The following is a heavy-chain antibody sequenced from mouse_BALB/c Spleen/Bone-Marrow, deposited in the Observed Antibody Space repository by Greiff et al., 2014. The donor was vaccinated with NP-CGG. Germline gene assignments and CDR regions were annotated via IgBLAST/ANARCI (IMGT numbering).Heavy chain of an antibody. CDR2: ISYGGSYI. J-gene: IGHJ4*01. Sequence: VQLQQSGGGLVKPGGSLKLSCAASGFTSSDFYMYWVRQTPEKRLEWVATISYGGSYIYYPDSVKGRFTISRDDAKNNLYLQMSSLKSEDTAMYYCARDRGVQGYAMDYWGQGTSVTVSS. V-gene: IGHV5-4*02. CDR3: ARDRGVQGYAMDY. D-gene: IGHD2-14*01. CDR1: GFTSSDFY.